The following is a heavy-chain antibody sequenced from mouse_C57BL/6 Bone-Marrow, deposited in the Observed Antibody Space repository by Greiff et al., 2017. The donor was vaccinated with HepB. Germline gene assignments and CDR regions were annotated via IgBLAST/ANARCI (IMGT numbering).Heavy chain of an antibody. Sequence: EVKLVESGGGLVQPGESLKLSCESNEYEFPSHDMSWVRKTPEKRLELVAAINSDGGSTYYPDTMERRFIISRDNTKKTLYLQMSSLRCEDTALYYCARHGGYGSRYGRWYFDVWGTGTTVTVSS. D-gene: IGHD1-1*01. CDR1: EYEFPSHD. J-gene: IGHJ1*03. CDR2: INSDGGST. CDR3: ARHGGYGSRYGRWYFDV. V-gene: IGHV5-2*01.